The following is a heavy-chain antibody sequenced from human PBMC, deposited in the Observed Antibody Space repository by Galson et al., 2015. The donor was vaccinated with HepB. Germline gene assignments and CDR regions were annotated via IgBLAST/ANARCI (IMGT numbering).Heavy chain of an antibody. Sequence: SLRLSCAASGFTFSSYSMSWVRQAPGRGLDWVSAISGSGAYTYYADSVKGRFTISRDNSKNTLYLQMNSLRAEDTAVYYCAKGLSSGSYSWACDIWGQGTMVTVSS. D-gene: IGHD1-26*01. CDR1: GFTFSSYS. V-gene: IGHV3-23*01. J-gene: IGHJ3*02. CDR3: AKGLSSGSYSWACDI. CDR2: ISGSGAYT.